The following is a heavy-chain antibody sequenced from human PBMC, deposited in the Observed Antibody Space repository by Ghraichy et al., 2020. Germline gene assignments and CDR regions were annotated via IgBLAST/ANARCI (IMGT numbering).Heavy chain of an antibody. V-gene: IGHV3-64*01. CDR2: ISSNGGST. CDR3: ARGGYSVRYGMDV. Sequence: GGSLRLSCAASGFIFSSYAMHWVRQAPGKGLEYVSAISSNGGSTYYANSVKGRFTISRDNSKNTLYLQMGSLRAEDMAVYYCARGGYSVRYGMDVWGQGTTVTVSS. J-gene: IGHJ6*02. D-gene: IGHD5-18*01. CDR1: GFIFSSYA.